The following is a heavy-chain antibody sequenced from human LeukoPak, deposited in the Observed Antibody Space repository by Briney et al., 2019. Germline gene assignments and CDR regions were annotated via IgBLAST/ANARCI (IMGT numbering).Heavy chain of an antibody. CDR3: ARDNGHIVATMAGHHYYDYMDV. D-gene: IGHD5-12*01. J-gene: IGHJ6*03. CDR1: GYNFIAYG. V-gene: IGHV1-18*01. CDR2: ISTYNRDT. Sequence: ASVKVSCKASGYNFIAYGISWVRQAPGQGLEWMGGISTYNRDTKYAQKLQGRVTMTTDTSTSTAYLEVRSLRSDDTAVYYCARDNGHIVATMAGHHYYDYMDVWGKGTTVTVSS.